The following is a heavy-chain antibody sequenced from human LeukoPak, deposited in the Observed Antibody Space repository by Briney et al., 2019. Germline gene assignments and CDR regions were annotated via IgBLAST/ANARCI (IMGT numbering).Heavy chain of an antibody. CDR3: AKAAQVAGRPNLGGHFDY. V-gene: IGHV3-23*01. CDR2: ISGSGGST. D-gene: IGHD6-6*01. CDR1: EFTFSSYA. J-gene: IGHJ4*02. Sequence: RPGGSLRLSCAASEFTFSSYAMSWVRQAPGKGLEWVSTISGSGGSTYYAESVKGRFTISRDNNKNTLYLQMNSLRAEDTAVYYCAKAAQVAGRPNLGGHFDYWGQGTLVTVSS.